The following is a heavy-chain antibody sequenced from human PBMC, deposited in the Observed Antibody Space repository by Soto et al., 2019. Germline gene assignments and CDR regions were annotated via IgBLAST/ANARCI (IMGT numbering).Heavy chain of an antibody. CDR3: TTDQGGVFRYFDWLLPRSG. CDR2: IKSKTDGGTT. V-gene: IGHV3-15*07. CDR1: GFTFSNAR. Sequence: EVQLVESGGGLVKPGRSLRLSCAASGFTFSNARMNWFRQAPGKGLEWVGRIKSKTDGGTTDYAAPVKGRFTISRDDSKNTLYLQMNSLKTEHTAVYYCTTDQGGVFRYFDWLLPRSGWGQGTLVTVSS. D-gene: IGHD3-9*01. J-gene: IGHJ4*02.